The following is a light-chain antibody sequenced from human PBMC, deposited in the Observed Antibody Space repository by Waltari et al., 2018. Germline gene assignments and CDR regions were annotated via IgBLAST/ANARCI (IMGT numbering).Light chain of an antibody. J-gene: IGKJ2*01. CDR3: QQYNSSPYT. V-gene: IGKV1-5*03. CDR2: KAS. CDR1: QSISTW. Sequence: DIQMTQSPSTLSASVGDRVTIPCRASQSISTWLAWYQQKPGKAPNLLIYKASSLGSGVPSRFSGSGSGTEFTLTISSLQPDDFATYYCQQYNSSPYTFGQGTKLEIK.